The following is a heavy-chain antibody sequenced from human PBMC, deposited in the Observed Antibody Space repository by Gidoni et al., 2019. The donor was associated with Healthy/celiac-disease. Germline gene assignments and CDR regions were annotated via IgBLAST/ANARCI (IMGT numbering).Heavy chain of an antibody. CDR2: IYHSGST. CDR3: AREVRGNWFDP. V-gene: IGHV4-30-2*01. D-gene: IGHD3-10*01. CDR1: GGSLSSGGYS. Sequence: QLQLQESGSGLVKPSQTLSLTCAVSGGSLSSGGYSWSWLRQPPGKGLEWIGYIYHSGSTYYNPSLKSRGTISVDRSKNQFSLKLSSVTAADTAVYYCAREVRGNWFDPWGQGTLVTVSS. J-gene: IGHJ5*02.